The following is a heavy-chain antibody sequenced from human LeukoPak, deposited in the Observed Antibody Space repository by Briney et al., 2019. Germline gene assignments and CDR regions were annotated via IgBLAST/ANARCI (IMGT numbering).Heavy chain of an antibody. Sequence: ASVKVSCKASGYTFSSYGISWVRKAPGQGLEWMGWISAYNGNTNYAQKFQGRVTMTTDTSTSRAYMELRSLRSDDTAVYYCARDIIEYSSSSASGYWGQGTLVTVSS. CDR2: ISAYNGNT. CDR3: ARDIIEYSSSSASGY. V-gene: IGHV1-18*01. CDR1: GYTFSSYG. D-gene: IGHD6-6*01. J-gene: IGHJ4*02.